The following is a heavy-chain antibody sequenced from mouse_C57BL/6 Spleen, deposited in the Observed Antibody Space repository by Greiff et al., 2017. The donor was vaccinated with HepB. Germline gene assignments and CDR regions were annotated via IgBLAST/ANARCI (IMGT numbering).Heavy chain of an antibody. CDR1: GFSLSTFGMG. V-gene: IGHV8-8*01. D-gene: IGHD2-3*01. Sequence: ESGPGILQPSQTLSLTCSFSGFSLSTFGMGVGWIRQPSGKGLEWLAHIWWDDDKYYNPALKSRLTISKDTSKNQVFLKIANVDTADTATYYCARTYDGYHGYFDVWGTGTTVTVSS. CDR3: ARTYDGYHGYFDV. J-gene: IGHJ1*03. CDR2: IWWDDDK.